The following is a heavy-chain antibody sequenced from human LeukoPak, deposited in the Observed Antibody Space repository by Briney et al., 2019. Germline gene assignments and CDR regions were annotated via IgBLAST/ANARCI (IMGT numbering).Heavy chain of an antibody. Sequence: ASVKASCKVSGYTLTELSMHWVRQAPGKGLEWMGGFDPEDGETIYAQKFQGRVTMAEDTSTDTAYMELSSLRSEDTAVYYCATVRLRRIVGATGDWFDPWGQGTLVTVSS. J-gene: IGHJ5*02. D-gene: IGHD1-26*01. V-gene: IGHV1-24*01. CDR3: ATVRLRRIVGATGDWFDP. CDR2: FDPEDGET. CDR1: GYTLTELS.